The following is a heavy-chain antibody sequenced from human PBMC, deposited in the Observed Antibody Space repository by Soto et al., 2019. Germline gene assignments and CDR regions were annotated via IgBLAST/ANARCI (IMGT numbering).Heavy chain of an antibody. D-gene: IGHD6-25*01. CDR2: IYYSGST. CDR1: GGSISSGSYY. CDR3: ARQRPEAHYFDY. J-gene: IGHJ4*02. Sequence: QVQLQESGPGLVKPSQTLSLTCTVSGGSISSGSYYWTWIRQQQGKGLEWIGHIYYSGSTYYNPSLKSRVTISVDTSKNQFSLKLRSVTAADTAVYYWARQRPEAHYFDYWGQGTLVTVSS. V-gene: IGHV4-31*03.